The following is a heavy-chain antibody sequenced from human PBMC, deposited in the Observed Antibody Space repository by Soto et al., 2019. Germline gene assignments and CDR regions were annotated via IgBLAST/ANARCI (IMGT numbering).Heavy chain of an antibody. CDR3: ARAAGGGYCSGGSCYSRAFDI. D-gene: IGHD2-15*01. CDR1: GYSISSGYS. Sequence: PSETLSLTCAVSGYSISSGYSWGWIRQPPGKGLEWIGSIYHSGRTYYNPSLKRRVTISVDTSKNQFAPKLSAVTAADTAVYYCARAAGGGYCSGGSCYSRAFDIWGQGTMVTVSS. V-gene: IGHV4-38-2*01. J-gene: IGHJ3*02. CDR2: IYHSGRT.